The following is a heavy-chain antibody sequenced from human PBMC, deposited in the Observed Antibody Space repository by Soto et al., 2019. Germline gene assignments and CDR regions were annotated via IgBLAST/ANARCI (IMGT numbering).Heavy chain of an antibody. Sequence: GASVKVSCKASGYTFTSYGINWVRQAPGQGLEWMGWISAYNGNTNYAQKLQGRVTMTTDTSTSTAYMELRSLRSDDTAVYYCARRMKESGRPAAIDYFDYWGQGTLVTVSS. V-gene: IGHV1-18*01. CDR1: GYTFTSYG. CDR3: ARRMKESGRPAAIDYFDY. CDR2: ISAYNGNT. D-gene: IGHD2-2*01. J-gene: IGHJ4*02.